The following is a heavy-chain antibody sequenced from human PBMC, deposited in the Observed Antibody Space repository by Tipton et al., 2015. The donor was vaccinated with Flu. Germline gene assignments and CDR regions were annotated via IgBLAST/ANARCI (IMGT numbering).Heavy chain of an antibody. Sequence: GLVKPSQTLSLTCSVSGASISSGDYQWNWIRQPAGKGLEWMGRIYINGTTKYNPSFRGRVSMLIDTSNNQISLRLNSVTAADTALYYCAREPMNWGQGTLVTVSS. CDR1: GASISSGDYQ. D-gene: IGHD3-22*01. CDR2: IYINGTT. V-gene: IGHV4-61*02. CDR3: AREPMN. J-gene: IGHJ4*02.